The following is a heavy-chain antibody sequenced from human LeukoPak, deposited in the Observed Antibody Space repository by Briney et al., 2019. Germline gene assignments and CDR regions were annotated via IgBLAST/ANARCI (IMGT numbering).Heavy chain of an antibody. V-gene: IGHV3-43D*03. CDR2: ISWDGGST. J-gene: IGHJ4*02. D-gene: IGHD2-2*01. Sequence: GGSLRLSCAASGFTFDDYAMHWVRQAPGKGLEWVSLISWDGGSTYYADSVKGRFTISRDNAKNSLYLQMNSLRAEDTAVYYCARRSRTDCSSTSCSFDYWGQGTLVTVSS. CDR1: GFTFDDYA. CDR3: ARRSRTDCSSTSCSFDY.